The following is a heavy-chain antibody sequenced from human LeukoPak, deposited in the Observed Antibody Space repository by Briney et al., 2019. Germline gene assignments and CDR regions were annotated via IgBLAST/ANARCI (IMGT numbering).Heavy chain of an antibody. J-gene: IGHJ6*03. D-gene: IGHD3-3*01. Sequence: ASVKVSCKASGGTFSSYAISWVRQAPGQGLEWMGGIIPIFGTANYAQKFQGRVTITTDESTSTAYMELNSLRSEDTAVYYCARVRPRMTIFGVVTLYYMDVWGKGTTVTVSS. CDR3: ARVRPRMTIFGVVTLYYMDV. CDR1: GGTFSSYA. V-gene: IGHV1-69*05. CDR2: IIPIFGTA.